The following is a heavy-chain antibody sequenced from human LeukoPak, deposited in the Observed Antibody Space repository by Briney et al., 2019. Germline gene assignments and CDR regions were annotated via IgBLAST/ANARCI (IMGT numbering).Heavy chain of an antibody. V-gene: IGHV3-48*03. CDR2: ISSSGSTI. CDR1: GFTFSSYE. D-gene: IGHD3-10*01. J-gene: IGHJ1*01. CDR3: AKDQYGEFQH. Sequence: GGSLRLSCAASGFTFSSYEMNWVRQAPGKWLEWVSYISSSGSTIYYADSVKGRFTISRDNSKNTLYLQMNSLRAEDTAVYYCAKDQYGEFQHWGQGTLVTVSS.